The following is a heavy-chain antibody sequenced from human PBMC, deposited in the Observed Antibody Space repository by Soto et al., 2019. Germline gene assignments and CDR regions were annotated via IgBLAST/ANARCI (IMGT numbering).Heavy chain of an antibody. CDR3: ARESILLWPSVAGKFDP. CDR2: INPSGGST. Sequence: QVQLVQSGAEVKKPGASVKVSCKASGYTFTSYYMHWVRQAPGQGLEWMGIINPSGGSTSYAQKFKGRVTMTRDTSTSTVYMELSSLRSEDTAVYYCARESILLWPSVAGKFDPWGQGTLVTVSS. CDR1: GYTFTSYY. J-gene: IGHJ5*02. D-gene: IGHD5-18*01. V-gene: IGHV1-46*01.